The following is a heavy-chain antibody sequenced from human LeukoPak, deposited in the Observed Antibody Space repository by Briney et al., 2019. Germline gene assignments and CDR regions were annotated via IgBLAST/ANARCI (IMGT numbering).Heavy chain of an antibody. V-gene: IGHV4-39*01. Sequence: SETLSLTCTVSGGSISSSNYYWGWIRQPPGKGLEWVGNIYYSGSTYYNPSLKSRVTISLDTSKKQFSLKLSSVTAADTAVYYCVTYYFDSSGPKKNYWGQGTLVTVSS. CDR2: IYYSGST. D-gene: IGHD3-22*01. CDR3: VTYYFDSSGPKKNY. CDR1: GGSISSSNYY. J-gene: IGHJ4*02.